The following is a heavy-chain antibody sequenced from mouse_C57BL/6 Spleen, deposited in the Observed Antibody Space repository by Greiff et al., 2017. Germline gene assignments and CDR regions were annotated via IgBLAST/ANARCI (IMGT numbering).Heavy chain of an antibody. Sequence: EVQLQQSGPELVKPGASVKIPCKASGYTFTDYNMDWVKQSHGKSLEWIGDINPNNGGTIYNQKFKGKATLTVDKSSSTAYMERRSLTSEDTAVYYCARLDYGSSYDGYYAMDYWGQGTSVTVSS. CDR2: INPNNGGT. CDR1: GYTFTDYN. J-gene: IGHJ4*01. V-gene: IGHV1-18*01. D-gene: IGHD1-1*01. CDR3: ARLDYGSSYDGYYAMDY.